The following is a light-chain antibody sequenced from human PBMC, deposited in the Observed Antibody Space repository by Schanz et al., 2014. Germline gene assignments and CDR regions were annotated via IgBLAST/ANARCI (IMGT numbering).Light chain of an antibody. CDR1: SSDVGGYNF. V-gene: IGLV2-8*01. CDR2: KVT. CDR3: CSYAVTTPYWL. J-gene: IGLJ3*02. Sequence: QSVLTQPPSASGSPGQSVTISCTGTSSDVGGYNFVSWYQQIPGKAPKLMIYKVTQRPSGVPDRFSGSKSGNTASLTVSGLQAEAEADYYGCSYAVTTPYWLFAGGPNLTVL.